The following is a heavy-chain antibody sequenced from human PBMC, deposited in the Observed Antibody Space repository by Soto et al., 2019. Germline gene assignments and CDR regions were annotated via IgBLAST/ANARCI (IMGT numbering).Heavy chain of an antibody. J-gene: IGHJ4*02. D-gene: IGHD6-6*01. V-gene: IGHV1-8*01. CDR2: RTPNSGNT. CDR3: ARVNRIAARPFGY. CDR1: GYTFTSYD. Sequence: QVQLVQSGAEVKKPGASVKVYCKASGYTFTSYDINWERQATGQGLEWMRWRTPNSGNTGYAQKVQGRVTMTRNTSLSTAYMELSSLRSEDTAVYYCARVNRIAARPFGYWGQGTLVTVSS.